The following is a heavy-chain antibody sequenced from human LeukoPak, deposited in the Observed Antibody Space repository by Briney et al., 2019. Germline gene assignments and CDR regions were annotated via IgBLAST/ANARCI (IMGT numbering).Heavy chain of an antibody. CDR1: GGSLSSSSYY. CDR2: IYYSGST. Sequence: PSETLSLTCTVSGGSLSSSSYYWGWIRQPPGKGLEWVGGIYYSGSTYYNPSLKSRVTMSVDKSKNKFSLKLSSVTAADTAVYYCSRPSNGGSADYWGQGTLVTVSS. CDR3: SRPSNGGSADY. D-gene: IGHD7-27*01. V-gene: IGHV4-39*01. J-gene: IGHJ4*02.